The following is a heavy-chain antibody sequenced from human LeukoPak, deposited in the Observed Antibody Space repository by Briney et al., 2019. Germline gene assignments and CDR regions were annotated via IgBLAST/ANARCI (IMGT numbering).Heavy chain of an antibody. CDR2: ISYDGSHK. Sequence: GGSLRLSCAASGFTFNSYGMHWVRQAPGKGLEWVAVISYDGSHKSYVDSVKGRFTISRDDSKSTLFLQMNSLRGEHTAVYYCAKGRSYDSSGYEFDFWGQGTLVTVSS. J-gene: IGHJ4*02. V-gene: IGHV3-30*18. D-gene: IGHD3-22*01. CDR1: GFTFNSYG. CDR3: AKGRSYDSSGYEFDF.